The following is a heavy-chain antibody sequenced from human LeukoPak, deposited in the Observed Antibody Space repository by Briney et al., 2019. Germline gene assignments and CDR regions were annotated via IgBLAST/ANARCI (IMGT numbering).Heavy chain of an antibody. V-gene: IGHV3-7*01. Sequence: SGGSLRLSCAASGFTFRNYWMNWVRQAPGKGLEWVANIKQDGSEKHYVDSVKGRFTISRDNATNSLYVQMNSLRVEDTAVYYCARSPGGSWGTDYWGQGTLVTVSS. CDR1: GFTFRNYW. J-gene: IGHJ4*02. D-gene: IGHD3-16*01. CDR3: ARSPGGSWGTDY. CDR2: IKQDGSEK.